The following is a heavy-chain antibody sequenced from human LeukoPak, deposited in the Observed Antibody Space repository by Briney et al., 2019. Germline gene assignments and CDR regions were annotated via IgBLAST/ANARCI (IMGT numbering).Heavy chain of an antibody. CDR3: AREVRSRAVDY. CDR2: IYYSGST. CDR1: GGSISTYY. V-gene: IGHV4-59*01. Sequence: SETLSLTCTVSGGSISTYYWSWVRQPPGKGLEWIGYIYYSGSTNYNPSLKSRVTISVDTSKNQFSLNLSSVTAADTAVYYCAREVRSRAVDYWGQGTLVTVSS. J-gene: IGHJ4*02.